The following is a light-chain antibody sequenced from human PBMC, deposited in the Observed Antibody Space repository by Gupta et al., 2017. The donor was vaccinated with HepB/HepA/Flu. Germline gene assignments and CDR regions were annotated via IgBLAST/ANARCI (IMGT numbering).Light chain of an antibody. CDR3: QQGDNWPLT. V-gene: IGKV3-11*01. CDR2: GAS. Sequence: SPGERATLSCRANQSISSFLAWYHPTPGQAPRLLIYGASNRATCIPARFSVSGSGTDFTLTISNLEPEDFAVYYCQQGDNWPLTFGGGTKVEIK. J-gene: IGKJ4*01. CDR1: QSISSF.